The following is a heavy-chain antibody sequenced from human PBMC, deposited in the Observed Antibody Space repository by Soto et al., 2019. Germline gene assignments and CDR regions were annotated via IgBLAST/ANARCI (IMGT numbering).Heavy chain of an antibody. D-gene: IGHD2-2*01. CDR2: INPSGGST. J-gene: IGHJ4*02. CDR1: GYTFTSYY. CDR3: ARGNVLVPAARGAFDY. V-gene: IGHV1-46*01. Sequence: ALVNVSCKASGYTFTSYYMHLVRQAPGQGLEWMGIINPSGGSTSYAQKFQGRVTMTRDTSTSTVYMELSSLRSEDTAVYYCARGNVLVPAARGAFDYWGQGTLVTVSS.